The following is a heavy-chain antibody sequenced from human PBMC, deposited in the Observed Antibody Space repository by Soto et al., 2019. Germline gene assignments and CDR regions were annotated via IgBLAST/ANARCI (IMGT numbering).Heavy chain of an antibody. V-gene: IGHV3-30*18. J-gene: IGHJ6*02. D-gene: IGHD3-22*01. CDR2: ISYDGSNK. CDR1: GFTFSSYG. CDR3: AKEQGGYNYDSSGYRSSYYDGMDV. Sequence: QVQLVESGGGVVQPGRSLRLSCAASGFTFSSYGMHWVRQAPGKGLEWVAVISYDGSNKYYADSVKGRFTISRDNSENTLYLQMNSLRAEDTAVYYCAKEQGGYNYDSSGYRSSYYDGMDVWGQGTTVTVSS.